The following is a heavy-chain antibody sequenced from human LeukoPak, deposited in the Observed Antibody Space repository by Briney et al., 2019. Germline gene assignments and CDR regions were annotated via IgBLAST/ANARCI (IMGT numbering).Heavy chain of an antibody. D-gene: IGHD3-10*01. V-gene: IGHV3-9*03. CDR1: GFTFDDYA. CDR3: AKDTGGSGSYFDY. J-gene: IGHJ4*02. CDR2: ISWNSGSI. Sequence: GGSLRLSCAASGFTFDDYAMNWVRQAPGKGLEWVAGISWNSGSIGYADAVKGRVTISIDDAKNSLYLQMNSLRAEDMALYYCAKDTGGSGSYFDYWGQGTLVTVSS.